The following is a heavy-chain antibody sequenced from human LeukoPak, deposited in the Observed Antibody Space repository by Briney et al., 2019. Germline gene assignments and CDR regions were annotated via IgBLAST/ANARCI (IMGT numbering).Heavy chain of an antibody. Sequence: KPSETLSLTCAVSGYSISSGYYWGWIRQPPGKGLEWIGSIYHSGSTYYNPSLKSRVTISVDTSKNQFSLKLSSVTAADTAVYYCARINTVYYYYYYMDVWGKGTTVTVSS. J-gene: IGHJ6*03. D-gene: IGHD4-11*01. CDR1: GYSISSGYY. CDR2: IYHSGST. CDR3: ARINTVYYYYYYMDV. V-gene: IGHV4-38-2*01.